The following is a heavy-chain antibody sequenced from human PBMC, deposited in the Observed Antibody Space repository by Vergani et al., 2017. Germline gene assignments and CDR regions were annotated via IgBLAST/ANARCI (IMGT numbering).Heavy chain of an antibody. Sequence: QVQLQESGPGLVKPSQTLSLTCTVSGGSISSAGFYWSWVRQPAGKELEWIGRVSTSGSTNYNPSLKSRVTMSIDTSKNQFSLKLSSVTAADTAVYYCARDGGEYDKDALDVWGQGTKVTVTS. CDR1: GGSISSAGFY. J-gene: IGHJ3*01. D-gene: IGHD2-21*01. CDR3: ARDGGEYDKDALDV. CDR2: VSTSGST. V-gene: IGHV4-61*02.